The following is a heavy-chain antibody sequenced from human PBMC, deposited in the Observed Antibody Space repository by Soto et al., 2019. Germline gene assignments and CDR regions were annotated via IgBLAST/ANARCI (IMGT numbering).Heavy chain of an antibody. CDR1: GFTFSGYS. V-gene: IGHV3-21*01. J-gene: IGHJ4*02. CDR3: ARVNGPNYFDY. CDR2: ISSSGSYI. D-gene: IGHD2-8*01. Sequence: EVQLVESGGGLVKPGGSLRLSCAASGFTFSGYSMNWVRQAPGKGLEWVPFISSSGSYIYYADSVKGRFTISRDDAENSLYLEMNSLRAEDTAVYYCARVNGPNYFDYWGQGTLVTVSS.